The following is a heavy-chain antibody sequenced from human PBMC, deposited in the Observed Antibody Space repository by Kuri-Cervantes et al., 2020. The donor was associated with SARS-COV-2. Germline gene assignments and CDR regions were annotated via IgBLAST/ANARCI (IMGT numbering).Heavy chain of an antibody. CDR1: GFTFSSYA. D-gene: IGHD3-9*01. CDR3: ARIVRYFDQLDY. Sequence: GGSLRLSCAASGFTFSSYAMSWVRQAPGKGLEWVSSISSSSSYIYYADSVKGRFTISRDNAKNSLYLQMNSLRAEDTAVYYCARIVRYFDQLDYWGQGTLVTVSS. CDR2: ISSSSSYI. V-gene: IGHV3-21*01. J-gene: IGHJ4*02.